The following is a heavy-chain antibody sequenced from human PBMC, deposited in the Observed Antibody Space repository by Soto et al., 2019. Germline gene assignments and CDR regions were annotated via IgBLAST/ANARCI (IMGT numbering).Heavy chain of an antibody. V-gene: IGHV3-30*03. D-gene: IGHD6-13*01. Sequence: ESGGGEVQPGKSLRLSCAASGFSFTNYGMHWVRQAPGKGLECAALISYDGTNKYYADSVKGRFTISRDNSKNTLYLQMNSLRPEDTAVYYCGAGQYFSDYWGQGTLVSVSS. CDR1: GFSFTNYG. CDR2: ISYDGTNK. J-gene: IGHJ4*02. CDR3: GAGQYFSDY.